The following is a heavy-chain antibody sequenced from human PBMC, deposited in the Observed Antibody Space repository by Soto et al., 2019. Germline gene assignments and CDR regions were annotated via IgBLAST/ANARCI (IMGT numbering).Heavy chain of an antibody. J-gene: IGHJ4*02. CDR1: GFSLSTSGVG. CDR2: IYWDDDK. Sequence: QITLKESGPTLVKPTQTLTLTRTFSGFSLSTSGVGVGWIRQRPGKALEWLALIYWDDDKRYSQSLKSRLTITKDTSKNQVVLTMTNMDPVDTATYYCAHTAQYGSGMVRDYWGQGTLVTVSS. D-gene: IGHD6-19*01. CDR3: AHTAQYGSGMVRDY. V-gene: IGHV2-5*02.